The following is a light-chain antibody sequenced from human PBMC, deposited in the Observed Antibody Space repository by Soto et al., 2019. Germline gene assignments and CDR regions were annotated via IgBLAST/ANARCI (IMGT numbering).Light chain of an antibody. CDR2: EVN. J-gene: IGLJ1*01. CDR1: SRDVGGHNY. CDR3: SSYAGGGYV. V-gene: IGLV2-8*01. Sequence: QSVLTQPPSASGSPGQSVTISCTGTSRDVGGHNYVSWYQQHPGKAPKFMIYEVNKRPSGVPDRFSGSKSGNTASLTVSGLQAEDEADYYCSSYAGGGYVFGTGTQLTVL.